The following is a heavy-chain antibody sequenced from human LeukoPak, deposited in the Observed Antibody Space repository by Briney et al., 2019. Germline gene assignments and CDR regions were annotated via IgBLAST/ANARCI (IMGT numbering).Heavy chain of an antibody. J-gene: IGHJ4*02. V-gene: IGHV1-2*02. Sequence: VASVKVSCKASGYTFTGYYMHWVRQSPGQGLEWMGWINPNSGGTNYAQKFQGRVTMTRDTSISTAYMELSRLRSDNTSVYYGARGPTVATIIELSYWGQGTLVTVSS. CDR2: INPNSGGT. CDR3: ARGPTVATIIELSY. D-gene: IGHD5-12*01. CDR1: GYTFTGYY.